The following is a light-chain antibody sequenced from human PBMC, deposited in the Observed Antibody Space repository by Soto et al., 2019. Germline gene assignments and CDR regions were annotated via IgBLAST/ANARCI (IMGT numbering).Light chain of an antibody. V-gene: IGKV3-15*01. J-gene: IGKJ4*01. Sequence: IVMTQSPATLSVSPGEKATLSCRASQTVSNNLAWYQQKPGQAPRLLIYFASTRATGIPARFSGSGSGTEFTLTISSLQSEDFAVYYCQQYNKWPLTFGGGTMVETK. CDR3: QQYNKWPLT. CDR1: QTVSNN. CDR2: FAS.